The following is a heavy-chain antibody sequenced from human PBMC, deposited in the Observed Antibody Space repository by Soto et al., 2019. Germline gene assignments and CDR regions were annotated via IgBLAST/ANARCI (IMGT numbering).Heavy chain of an antibody. CDR3: ARGAVFRMVRGVISFDY. J-gene: IGHJ4*02. D-gene: IGHD3-10*01. Sequence: QVQLVQPGAEVKKPGSSVKVSCKASGGTFSSYAISWVRQAPGQGLEWMGGIIPIFGTANYAQKFQGRVTITADESTSTAYMELSSLRSEDTAVHYCARGAVFRMVRGVISFDYWGQGTLVTVSS. V-gene: IGHV1-69*01. CDR2: IIPIFGTA. CDR1: GGTFSSYA.